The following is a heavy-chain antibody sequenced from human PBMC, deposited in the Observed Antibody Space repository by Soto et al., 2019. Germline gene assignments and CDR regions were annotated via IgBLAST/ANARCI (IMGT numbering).Heavy chain of an antibody. CDR3: ATHSPETVSYFFWFDP. Sequence: QVQLVQSGAEVKKPGASVKVSCKVSGYTLTELSMHWVRQAPGKGLEWMGGFDPEDGETIDAQESQGRGTMTEDTSTDTAYMELSSLRSEDTAVYYCATHSPETVSYFFWFDPWGQGTLVTVSS. CDR2: FDPEDGET. V-gene: IGHV1-24*01. CDR1: GYTLTELS. D-gene: IGHD3-10*01. J-gene: IGHJ5*02.